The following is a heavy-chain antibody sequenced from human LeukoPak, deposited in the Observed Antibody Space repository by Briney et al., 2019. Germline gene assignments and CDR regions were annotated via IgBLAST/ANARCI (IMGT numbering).Heavy chain of an antibody. J-gene: IGHJ4*02. CDR1: GGSISSGDYY. CDR3: ASAPRYDYYFDY. D-gene: IGHD5-12*01. CDR2: IYYSGST. V-gene: IGHV4-30-4*01. Sequence: SETLSLTCTVSGGSISSGDYYWSWIRQPPGKGLEWIGYIYYSGSTYYNPSLKSRVTISVDTSTNQFSLKLSSVTAADTAVYYCASAPRYDYYFDYWGQGTLVTVSS.